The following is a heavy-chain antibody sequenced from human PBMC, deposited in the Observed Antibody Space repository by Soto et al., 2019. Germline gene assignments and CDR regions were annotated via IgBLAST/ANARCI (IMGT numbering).Heavy chain of an antibody. CDR3: AARPQDYYYDRSG. D-gene: IGHD3-22*01. Sequence: PGGSLRLSCVASGFIFSNYPMSWVRQAPGKGLEWVSGLSESGSRTYYADSVKGRFAISRVNSENTLYLQMNSLRAEDTAVYYCAARPQDYYYDRSGWG. V-gene: IGHV3-23*01. CDR2: LSESGSRT. J-gene: IGHJ1*01. CDR1: GFIFSNYP.